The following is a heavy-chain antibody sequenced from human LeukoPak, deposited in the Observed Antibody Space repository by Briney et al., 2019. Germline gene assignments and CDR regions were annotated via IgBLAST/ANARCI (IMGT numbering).Heavy chain of an antibody. CDR3: ATDSGTVAGRDY. J-gene: IGHJ4*02. D-gene: IGHD6-19*01. CDR1: GFTVSSNY. CDR2: IYSGGNT. Sequence: EGSLRLSCAASGFTVSSNYMTWVRQAPGKGLEWVSVIYSGGNTYYADSVKGRFTISRDNSKNTLYLQMNNLRVEDTAVYYCATDSGTVAGRDYWGQGALVTVSS. V-gene: IGHV3-66*01.